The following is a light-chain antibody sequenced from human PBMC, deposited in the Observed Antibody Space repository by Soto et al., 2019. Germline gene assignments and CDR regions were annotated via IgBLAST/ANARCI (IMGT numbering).Light chain of an antibody. CDR3: QVWDSSSDHYV. CDR2: YDS. J-gene: IGLJ1*01. CDR1: NIGSKS. Sequence: SYELTQPPSVSVAPGNTARITCGGNNIGSKSVHWYQQKPGQAPVLVIYYDSDRPSGIPERFSGSNSGNTATLTISRVEAGDEADYYCQVWDSSSDHYVFGTGTKRTVL. V-gene: IGLV3-21*04.